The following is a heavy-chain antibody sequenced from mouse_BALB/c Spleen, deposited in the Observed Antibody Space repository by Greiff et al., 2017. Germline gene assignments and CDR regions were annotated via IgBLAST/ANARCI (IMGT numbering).Heavy chain of an antibody. Sequence: VQLQQPGAELVKPGASVKLSCKASGYTFTSYWMHWVKQRPGQGLEWIGEIDPSDSYTNYNQKFKGKATLTVDKSSSTAYMQLSSLTSEDSAVYYCARGGYYGSSSLYAMDYWGQGTSVTVSS. D-gene: IGHD1-1*01. CDR1: GYTFTSYW. CDR3: ARGGYYGSSSLYAMDY. V-gene: IGHV1-69*02. J-gene: IGHJ4*01. CDR2: IDPSDSYT.